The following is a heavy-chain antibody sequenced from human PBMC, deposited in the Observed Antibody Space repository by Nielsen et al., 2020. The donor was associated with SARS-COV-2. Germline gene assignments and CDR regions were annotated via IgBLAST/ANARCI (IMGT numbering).Heavy chain of an antibody. CDR1: GYTFTSYA. Sequence: ASVKVSCKASGYTFTSYAMNWVRQAPGQGLEWMGWISAYNGNTNYAQKLQGRVTMTTDTSTSTAYMELRSLRSDDTAVYYCARGGYLSYGFPFDYWGQGTLVTVSS. CDR3: ARGGYLSYGFPFDY. V-gene: IGHV1-18*01. J-gene: IGHJ4*02. D-gene: IGHD5-18*01. CDR2: ISAYNGNT.